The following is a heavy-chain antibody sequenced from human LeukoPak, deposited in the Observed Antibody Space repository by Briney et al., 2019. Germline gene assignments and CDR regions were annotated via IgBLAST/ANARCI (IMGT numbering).Heavy chain of an antibody. CDR1: GFTFTDEY. CDR2: INPYSGAI. J-gene: IGHJ2*01. Sequence: ASVKVSCKSSGFTFTDEYIHWVRQAPGQGLEWMGWINPYSGAINYAQKFQGRVTLTRDTSISTGYMELSRLRSDDTAVYYCAKCPKQVGFAYWHFDLWGRGTLVTDSS. D-gene: IGHD1-26*01. V-gene: IGHV1-2*02. CDR3: AKCPKQVGFAYWHFDL.